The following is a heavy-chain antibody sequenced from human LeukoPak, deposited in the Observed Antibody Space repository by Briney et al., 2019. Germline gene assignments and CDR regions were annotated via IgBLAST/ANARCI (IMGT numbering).Heavy chain of an antibody. CDR3: AKERIEAAGTDY. J-gene: IGHJ4*02. CDR1: GFTFSNYA. D-gene: IGHD6-13*01. Sequence: GGSLRLSCGASGFTFSNYAMSWVRQAPGKGLEWVSGISDSGGSTYYADSVKGRFTISRDNSKNTLYLQINSLRAEDTAIYYCAKERIEAAGTDYWGQGTLVTVSS. CDR2: ISDSGGST. V-gene: IGHV3-23*01.